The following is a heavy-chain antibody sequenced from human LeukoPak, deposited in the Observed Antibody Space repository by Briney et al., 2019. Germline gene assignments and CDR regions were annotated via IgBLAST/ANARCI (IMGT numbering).Heavy chain of an antibody. CDR1: GGSISSSNW. D-gene: IGHD5-24*01. CDR3: ARARQRWLQFVDAFDI. CDR2: IYHSGST. V-gene: IGHV4-4*02. J-gene: IGHJ3*02. Sequence: PSETLSLTCAVSGGSISSSNWWSWVRQPPGKGLGWIGEIYHSGSTNYNPSLKSRVTISVDKSKNQFSLKLSSVTAADTAVYYCARARQRWLQFVDAFDIWGQGTMVTVSS.